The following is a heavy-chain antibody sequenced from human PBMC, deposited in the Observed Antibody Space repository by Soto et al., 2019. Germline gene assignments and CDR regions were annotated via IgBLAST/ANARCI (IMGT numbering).Heavy chain of an antibody. Sequence: GGSLRLSXAASGFTFSSYSMNWVRQAPGKGLEWVSYISSSSSTIYYADSVKGRFTISRDNAKNSLYLQMISLRDEDTAVYSCASSGDPFYYYGMDVWGQGTTVTVSS. D-gene: IGHD2-21*02. J-gene: IGHJ6*02. CDR3: ASSGDPFYYYGMDV. V-gene: IGHV3-48*02. CDR2: ISSSSSTI. CDR1: GFTFSSYS.